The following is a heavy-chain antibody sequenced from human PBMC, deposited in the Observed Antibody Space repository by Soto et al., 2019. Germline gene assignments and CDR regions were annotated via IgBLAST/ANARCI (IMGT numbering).Heavy chain of an antibody. D-gene: IGHD2-2*01. V-gene: IGHV3-23*01. J-gene: IGHJ6*02. CDR3: ARYIPGVRYYGMDV. Sequence: GGALKTSLATPCFPFHNYALKRVRQAPGNGLEWVSLIGESGTPTYYADSVKGRFTISRDNSGNTLFLEMYSLRAEDTAVYYCARYIPGVRYYGMDVWGQGTTVTVSS. CDR2: IGESGTPT. CDR1: CFPFHNYA.